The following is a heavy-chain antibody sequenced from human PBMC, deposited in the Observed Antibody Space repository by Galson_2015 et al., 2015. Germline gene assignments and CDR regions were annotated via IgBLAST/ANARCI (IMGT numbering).Heavy chain of an antibody. V-gene: IGHV6-1*01. CDR1: GDSVSNSDAS. CDR3: VRDTGWGFDY. CDR2: TYYRSKWGN. Sequence: CAIYGDSVSNSDASWNWIRQSPSRGLEWLGRTYYRSKWGNDYAVSVKSRITIKPDTSKNHFSLQLNSVTPEVTAVYYCVRDTGWGFDYLGQGALVTVSS. J-gene: IGHJ4*02. D-gene: IGHD1-14*01.